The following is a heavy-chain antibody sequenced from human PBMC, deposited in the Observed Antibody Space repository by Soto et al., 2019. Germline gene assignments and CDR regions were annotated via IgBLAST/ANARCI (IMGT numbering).Heavy chain of an antibody. CDR1: GFTFSNAW. D-gene: IGHD3-10*01. CDR2: IKSKTDGGTT. V-gene: IGHV3-15*01. J-gene: IGHJ4*02. CDR3: TTDLLLWFGELSTDY. Sequence: EVQLVESGGGLVKPGGSLRLSCAASGFTFSNAWMSWVRQAPGKGLEWVGRIKSKTDGGTTDYAAPVKGRFTISRDDSKNTLYLKMNSLKTEDTAVYYCTTDLLLWFGELSTDYWGQGTLVTVSS.